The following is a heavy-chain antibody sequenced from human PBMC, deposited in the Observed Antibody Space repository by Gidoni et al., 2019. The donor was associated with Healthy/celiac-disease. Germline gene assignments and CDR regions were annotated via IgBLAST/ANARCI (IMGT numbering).Heavy chain of an antibody. V-gene: IGHV1-69*01. CDR3: ARYRAQLVRAQSYYYYYGMDV. J-gene: IGHJ6*02. CDR1: GGTFSSYA. D-gene: IGHD6-6*01. CDR2: IIPSFGTA. Sequence: QVQLVQSGAEVKKPGSSVKVSCKASGGTFSSYAISWVRQAPGQGLEWMGGIIPSFGTANYAQKFQGRVTITADESTSTAYMELSSLRSEDTAVYYCARYRAQLVRAQSYYYYYGMDVWGQGTTVTVSS.